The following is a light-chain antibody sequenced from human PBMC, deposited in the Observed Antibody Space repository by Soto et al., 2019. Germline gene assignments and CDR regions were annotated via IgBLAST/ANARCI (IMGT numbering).Light chain of an antibody. V-gene: IGKV3-20*01. CDR2: GAS. CDR1: QSVSSSY. CDR3: QQYGSSPGT. J-gene: IGKJ1*01. Sequence: EIVLTQSPGTLSLSPGEGATLSCRASQSVSSSYLAWYQQKPGQAPRLLIYGASSRATGIPVRFSGSGSGTDFALTINRVEPEDCAIYFCQQYGSSPGTFGHGTKV.